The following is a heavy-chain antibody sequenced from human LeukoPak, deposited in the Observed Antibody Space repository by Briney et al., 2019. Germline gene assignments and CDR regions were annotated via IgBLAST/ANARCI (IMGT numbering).Heavy chain of an antibody. J-gene: IGHJ4*02. CDR1: GFTFSSYW. CDR2: IKQDGSEK. D-gene: IGHD2-2*01. CDR3: AKGYCSSTSCYSGLD. Sequence: GGSLRLSCAASGFTFSSYWMSWVRQAPGKGLEWVANIKQDGSEKYYVDSVKGRFTISRDNSKNTLYLQMSSLRVEDTAVYYCAKGYCSSTSCYSGLDWGQGTLVTVSS. V-gene: IGHV3-7*01.